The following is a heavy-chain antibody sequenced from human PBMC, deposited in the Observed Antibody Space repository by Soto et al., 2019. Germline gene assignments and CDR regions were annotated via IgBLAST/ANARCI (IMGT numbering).Heavy chain of an antibody. J-gene: IGHJ6*02. CDR2: IWYDGSTK. CDR3: ARDIINVLKPLCFFFCMDV. D-gene: IGHD1-20*01. Sequence: GGSLRLSCAASGFTFNSHGMHWVRQAPGKGLEWVAVIWYDGSTKYYADSVKGRFTISRDNSKNTLYLQMNSLRAEDTAVYYCARDIINVLKPLCFFFCMDVWGQGTTVTVSS. CDR1: GFTFNSHG. V-gene: IGHV3-33*01.